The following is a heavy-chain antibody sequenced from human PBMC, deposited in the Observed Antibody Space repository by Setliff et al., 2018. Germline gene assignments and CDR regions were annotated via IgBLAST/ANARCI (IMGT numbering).Heavy chain of an antibody. D-gene: IGHD3-3*01. V-gene: IGHV4-34*01. J-gene: IGHJ6*03. Sequence: PSETLSLTCAVYGGSFSGYYWNWIRQAPGKGLEWIGEINHRGTTSYTPSLKGRVTISVDTSKNLLSLKLSSVTAADTAVYYCARDFSTPHFGVARGSYYYYYMDVWGKGTTVTAP. CDR2: INHRGTT. CDR1: GGSFSGYY. CDR3: ARDFSTPHFGVARGSYYYYYMDV.